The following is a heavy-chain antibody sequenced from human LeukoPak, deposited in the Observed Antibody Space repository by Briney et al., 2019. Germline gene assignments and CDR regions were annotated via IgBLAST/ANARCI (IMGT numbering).Heavy chain of an antibody. CDR2: ISSFSSYI. J-gene: IGHJ3*02. D-gene: IGHD6-19*01. V-gene: IGHV3-21*04. CDR1: EFTFSSYN. CDR3: AKSLRYSSGLDAFDI. Sequence: GGSLRLSYAASEFTFSSYNMNWVRQAPGKGLEWVSSISSFSSYIYYADSVKGRFTISRDNSKNTLYLQMNSLRAEDTAVYYCAKSLRYSSGLDAFDIWGQGTMVTVSS.